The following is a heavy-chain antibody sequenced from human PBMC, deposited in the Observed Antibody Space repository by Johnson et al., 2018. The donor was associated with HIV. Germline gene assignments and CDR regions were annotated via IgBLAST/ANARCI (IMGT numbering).Heavy chain of an antibody. J-gene: IGHJ3*02. CDR2: INSGGDT. Sequence: VQLVESGGGLVQPGGSLRLSCAASGFTVSSNYMSWVRQGPGKGLEWVSVINSGGDTYYADSVKGRCTISRDNSKNTLYLQMNSLRAEDTAVYYCARGYTIGAFDIWGQGTMVTVSS. D-gene: IGHD3-3*01. CDR3: ARGYTIGAFDI. CDR1: GFTVSSNY. V-gene: IGHV3-66*01.